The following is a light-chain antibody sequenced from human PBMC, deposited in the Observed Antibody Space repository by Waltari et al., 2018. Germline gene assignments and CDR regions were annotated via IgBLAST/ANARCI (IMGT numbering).Light chain of an antibody. CDR1: HYVGPSNT. CDR3: SSYAGSSSPRV. CDR2: EGN. V-gene: IGLV2-23*01. J-gene: IGLJ3*02. Sequence: ALIHPASVSGSPGQSITMSCPENKHYVGPSNTFPLSNQHPATPPPSLCYQYQQHQGQAPKLMVYEGNSRPSGVSYRFSGSKSCNTASLTISGLQAEDEADYYCSSYAGSSSPRVFGGGTKLTVL.